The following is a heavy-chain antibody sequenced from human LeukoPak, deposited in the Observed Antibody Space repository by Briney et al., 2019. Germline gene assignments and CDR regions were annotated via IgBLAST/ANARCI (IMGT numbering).Heavy chain of an antibody. CDR1: GGSFSGYY. J-gene: IGHJ4*02. D-gene: IGHD4-17*01. Sequence: PSETLSLTCAVYGGSFSGYYWSWIRQPPGKGLEWIGEINHSGSTNYNPSLKSRVTISVDTSKNQFSLKLSSVTAADTAVYYCARAPAYGDLYYFDYWGQGTLVTVSS. CDR3: ARAPAYGDLYYFDY. CDR2: INHSGST. V-gene: IGHV4-34*01.